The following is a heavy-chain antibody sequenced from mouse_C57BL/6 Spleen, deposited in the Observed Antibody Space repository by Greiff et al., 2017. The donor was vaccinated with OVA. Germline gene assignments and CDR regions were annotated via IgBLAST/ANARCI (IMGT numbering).Heavy chain of an antibody. CDR3: ARDENDGYYYYAMDY. D-gene: IGHD2-3*01. CDR2: ISDGGSYT. J-gene: IGHJ4*01. Sequence: EVKLVDSGGGLVKPGGSLKLSCAASGFTFSSYAMSWVRQTPEKRLEWVATISDGGSYTYYPDNVKGRFTISRDNAKNNLYLQMSHLKSEDTAMYYCARDENDGYYYYAMDYWGQGTSVTVSS. V-gene: IGHV5-4*01. CDR1: GFTFSSYA.